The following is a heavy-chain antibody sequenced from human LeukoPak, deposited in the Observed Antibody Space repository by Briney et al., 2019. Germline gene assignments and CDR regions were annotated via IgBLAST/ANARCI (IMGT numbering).Heavy chain of an antibody. CDR2: IYWNDGK. Sequence: SGPTLVKPTPTLTLTCTFSGFSLSTSGVGVGWIRQPPGKALEWLALIYWNDGKRYSPSLKRRLTITKDTSKNQVVLTMTNMDPVDTATYYCAHRRMRLSSSANWAYNWFDRWGQGILVTVSS. V-gene: IGHV2-5*01. CDR3: AHRRMRLSSSANWAYNWFDR. D-gene: IGHD1-1*01. CDR1: GFSLSTSGVG. J-gene: IGHJ5*02.